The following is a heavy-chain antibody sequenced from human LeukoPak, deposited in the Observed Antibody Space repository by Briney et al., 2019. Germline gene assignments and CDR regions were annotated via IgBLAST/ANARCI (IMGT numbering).Heavy chain of an antibody. V-gene: IGHV6-1*01. CDR1: GDSISSNSAA. J-gene: IGHJ6*04. CDR2: TYYRLKLYN. Sequence: SQTLSLTCALSGDSISSNSAAWNWVRRSPSRGLEWLGRTYYRLKLYNDYAVSVKSRITINPDTSKNQFSLQLNSVTPEDTAVYYCARVSSYGSGSTYSTFYYGMDVWGKGTTVTVSS. CDR3: ARVSSYGSGSTYSTFYYGMDV. D-gene: IGHD3-10*01.